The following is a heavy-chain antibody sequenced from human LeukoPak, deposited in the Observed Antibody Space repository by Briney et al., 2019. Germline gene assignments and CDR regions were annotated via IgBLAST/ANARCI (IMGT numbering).Heavy chain of an antibody. CDR1: GGSFSGYY. CDR3: ARRGGGYLPNNCFDP. J-gene: IGHJ5*02. D-gene: IGHD1-1*01. CDR2: INHSGST. Sequence: SETLSLTCAVSGGSFSGYYWSWVRQPPGKGLEWIGEINHSGSTNYNPSLKSRVTISVDTSKNQFSLKLSSVTAADTAVYYCARRGGGYLPNNCFDPWGQGTLVTVSS. V-gene: IGHV4-34*01.